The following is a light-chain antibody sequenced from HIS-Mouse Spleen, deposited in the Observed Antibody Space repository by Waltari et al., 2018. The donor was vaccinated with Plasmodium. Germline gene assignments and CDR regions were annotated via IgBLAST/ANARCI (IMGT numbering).Light chain of an antibody. CDR1: QSISSY. J-gene: IGKJ1*01. V-gene: IGKV1-39*01. Sequence: DIQMTQSPSSLSASVGDRVTITCRASQSISSYLNWYQQKPGKAPKFLIYAASSLQSGVPSRFSCSGSGTDFTLTISSHQPEDCATYYCQQSYSTWTFGQGTKVEIK. CDR2: AAS. CDR3: QQSYSTWT.